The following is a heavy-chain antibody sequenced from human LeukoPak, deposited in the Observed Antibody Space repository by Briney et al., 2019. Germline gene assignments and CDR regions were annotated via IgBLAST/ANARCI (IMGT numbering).Heavy chain of an antibody. V-gene: IGHV3-23*01. CDR1: GFTFSSYA. Sequence: PGGSLRLSCAASGFTFSSYAISWVRQAPGKGLEWVSAISGSGGSTYYADSVKGRLTISRDNSKNTLYLQMNSLRAEDTAVYYCAKYSRGSGWYGDTFDYWGQGTLVTVSS. CDR3: AKYSRGSGWYGDTFDY. J-gene: IGHJ4*02. CDR2: ISGSGGST. D-gene: IGHD6-19*01.